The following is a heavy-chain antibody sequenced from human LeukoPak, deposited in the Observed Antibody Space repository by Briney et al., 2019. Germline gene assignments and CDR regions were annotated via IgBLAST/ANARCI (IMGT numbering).Heavy chain of an antibody. V-gene: IGHV3-74*01. CDR3: ARASSLADDY. D-gene: IGHD6-19*01. J-gene: IGHJ4*02. CDR2: INSDGTST. CDR1: GFXFSSYW. Sequence: GGSLRLSCAASGFXFSSYWMHWVRQAPGKGLVWVSRINSDGTSTSYADSVKGRFTISRDNAKNTLHLQMNSLRAEDTAVYYCARASSLADDYWGQGTLVTVSS.